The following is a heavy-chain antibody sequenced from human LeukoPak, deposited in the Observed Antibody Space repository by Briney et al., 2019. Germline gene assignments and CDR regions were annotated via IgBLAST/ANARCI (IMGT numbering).Heavy chain of an antibody. CDR3: TKETQYCSGGSCYQFDY. D-gene: IGHD2-15*01. J-gene: IGHJ4*02. CDR1: GFTFGDCA. V-gene: IGHV3-49*04. Sequence: GRSLRLSCTASGFTFGDCAMSWVRQAPGKGLEWVGFIRSKAYGGTTEYAASVKGRFTISRDDSKSIAYLQMNSLKTGDTAVYYCTKETQYCSGGSCYQFDYWGQGTLVTVSS. CDR2: IRSKAYGGTT.